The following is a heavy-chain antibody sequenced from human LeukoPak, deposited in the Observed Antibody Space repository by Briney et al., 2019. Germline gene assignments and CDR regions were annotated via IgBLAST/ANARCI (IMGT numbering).Heavy chain of an antibody. J-gene: IGHJ4*02. Sequence: GGSLRLSCATSGFTFSSYWMHWVRQAPGKGLVWVSRINSDGSSTSYADSVKGRFTISRDNAKNTLYLQMNSLRAEDTAVYYCAREADSSGYSDYWGQGTLVTVSS. CDR1: GFTFSSYW. CDR3: AREADSSGYSDY. V-gene: IGHV3-74*01. D-gene: IGHD3-22*01. CDR2: INSDGSST.